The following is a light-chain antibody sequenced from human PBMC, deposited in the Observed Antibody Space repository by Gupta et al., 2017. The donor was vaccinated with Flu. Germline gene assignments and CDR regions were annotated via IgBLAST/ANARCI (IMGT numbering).Light chain of an antibody. CDR1: QSVSSN. CDR2: GAF. J-gene: IGKJ1*01. CDR3: QQYNNWPIT. Sequence: ETVMTQSPATLSVSPGERVTLSCRASQSVSSNLAWYQQKPGQAPRVLIYGAFTRATGIPARVSGSGSGTEYTLIISSLQSEDFAVYYCQQYNNWPITFGQGTKVEIK. V-gene: IGKV3-15*01.